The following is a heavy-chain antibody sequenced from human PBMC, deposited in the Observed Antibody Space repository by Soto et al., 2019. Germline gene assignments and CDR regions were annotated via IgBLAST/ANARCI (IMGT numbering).Heavy chain of an antibody. J-gene: IGHJ4*02. D-gene: IGHD3-22*01. Sequence: GGSLRLSCAASGFTFSSYAMHWVRQAPGKGLEWVAVISYDGSNKYYADSVKGRFTISRDNSKNTLYLQMNSLRAEDTAVYYCARDRDDSSGYYFDYWGQGTLVTVSS. CDR1: GFTFSSYA. V-gene: IGHV3-30-3*01. CDR2: ISYDGSNK. CDR3: ARDRDDSSGYYFDY.